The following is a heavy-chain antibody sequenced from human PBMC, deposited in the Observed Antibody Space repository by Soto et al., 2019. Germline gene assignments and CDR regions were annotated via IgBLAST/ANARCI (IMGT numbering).Heavy chain of an antibody. CDR3: AKNRQDRRFGSNSLDV. V-gene: IGHV3-23*01. D-gene: IGHD3-16*01. Sequence: GGSLRLSCAASRFTFSSYAMSWVRQAPGKGLEWVSSISGSGDSTYYADSVKGRFTISRDNSKNTLSLQMNSLRAEDTAIYYCAKNRQDRRFGSNSLDVWGQGTTVTVSS. CDR2: ISGSGDST. CDR1: RFTFSSYA. J-gene: IGHJ6*02.